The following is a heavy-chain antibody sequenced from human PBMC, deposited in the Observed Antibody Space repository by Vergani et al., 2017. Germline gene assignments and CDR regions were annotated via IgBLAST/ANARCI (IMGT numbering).Heavy chain of an antibody. CDR3: ARERDDYVWGSFLDY. J-gene: IGHJ4*02. D-gene: IGHD3-16*01. Sequence: QVQLVESGGGVVQPGRSLRLSCAASGFTFSSYAMHWVRQAPGKGLEWVAVISYDGSNKYYADSVKGRFTISRDNSKNTLYLQMNSLRAEDTAVYYCARERDDYVWGSFLDYWGQGTLVTVSS. V-gene: IGHV3-30-3*01. CDR2: ISYDGSNK. CDR1: GFTFSSYA.